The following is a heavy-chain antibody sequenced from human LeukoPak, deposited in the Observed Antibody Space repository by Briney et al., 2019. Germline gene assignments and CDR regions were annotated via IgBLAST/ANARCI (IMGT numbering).Heavy chain of an antibody. V-gene: IGHV1-18*01. CDR2: ISGYTGNT. J-gene: IGHJ4*02. CDR3: ATSGARGLGAFDY. Sequence: ASVKVSSKASGYTFTSYDISWVRQAPGQGLEWMGWISGYTGNTNYAQKFQGRVTMTTDTSTITAYMELRSLRSDDTAVYYCATSGARGLGAFDYWGQGTLVTVSS. CDR1: GYTFTSYD. D-gene: IGHD3-10*01.